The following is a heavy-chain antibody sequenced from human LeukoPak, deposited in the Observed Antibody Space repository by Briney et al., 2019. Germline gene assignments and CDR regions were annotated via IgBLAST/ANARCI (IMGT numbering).Heavy chain of an antibody. CDR1: GGTFSSYA. V-gene: IGHV1-69*13. J-gene: IGHJ5*02. CDR2: IIPIFGTA. Sequence: ASVKVSCNASGGTFSSYATSWVRQAPGQGLEWMGGIIPIFGTANYAQKFQGRVTITADESTSPAYMELSSLRSEDTAVYYCAREVVVVAAIRIRKNWFDPWGQGTPVTVSS. CDR3: AREVVVVAAIRIRKNWFDP. D-gene: IGHD2-15*01.